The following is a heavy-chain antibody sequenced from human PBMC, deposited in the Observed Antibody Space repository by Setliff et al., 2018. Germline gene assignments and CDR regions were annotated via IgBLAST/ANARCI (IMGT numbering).Heavy chain of an antibody. CDR1: GFTFSSYS. Sequence: GGSLRLSCAATGFTFSSYSMNWVRQAPGKGLEWVSSISSSSGYIYYADSVKGRFTISRDNAKNSLYLQMNSLRAEDTAVYYCARAPFSSGWYGGWEYYFDYWGQGTQVTVSS. CDR2: ISSSSGYI. D-gene: IGHD6-19*01. V-gene: IGHV3-21*01. CDR3: ARAPFSSGWYGGWEYYFDY. J-gene: IGHJ4*02.